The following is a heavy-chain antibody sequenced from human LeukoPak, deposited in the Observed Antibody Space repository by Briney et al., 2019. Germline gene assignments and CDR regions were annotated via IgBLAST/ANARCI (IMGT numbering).Heavy chain of an antibody. CDR2: IYHSGST. D-gene: IGHD3-3*01. CDR1: GYSISSGYY. V-gene: IGHV4-38-2*01. Sequence: SETLSLTCAVSGYSISSGYYWGWIRQPPGKGLEWIGSIYHSGSTYYNPSLKSRVTISVDTSKNQFSLKLSSVTAADTAVYYCVSYDFWSGYYRAWGQGTPVTVSS. J-gene: IGHJ5*02. CDR3: VSYDFWSGYYRA.